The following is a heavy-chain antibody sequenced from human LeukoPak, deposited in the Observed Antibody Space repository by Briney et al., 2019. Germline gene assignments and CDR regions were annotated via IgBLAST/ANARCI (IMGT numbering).Heavy chain of an antibody. J-gene: IGHJ4*02. Sequence: GGSLRLSCAASGFTISSYGMSWVRQDPGKGLEWVSPVSGGTTYYADSVKGRFTISRDNSKNTVSLQMNSLRAEDTAVYYCAKSVYGSGNYWGQGTLVTVSS. V-gene: IGHV3-23*01. CDR1: GFTISSYG. CDR2: VSGGTT. CDR3: AKSVYGSGNY. D-gene: IGHD3-10*01.